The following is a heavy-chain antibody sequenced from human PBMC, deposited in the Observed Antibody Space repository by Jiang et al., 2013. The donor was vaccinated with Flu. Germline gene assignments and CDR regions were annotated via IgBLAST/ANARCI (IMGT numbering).Heavy chain of an antibody. J-gene: IGHJ4*02. CDR2: IYHSGST. Sequence: GPGLVKPSETLSLTCTVSGGSISSSTYYWGWIRQPPGKGLEWIGSIYHSGSTYYSPSLKSRVTLSVDTSKNQFSLKLSSVTAADTAVYYCARDSDPDYWGQGTLVTVSS. CDR3: ARDSDPDY. V-gene: IGHV4-39*07. CDR1: GGSISSSTYY.